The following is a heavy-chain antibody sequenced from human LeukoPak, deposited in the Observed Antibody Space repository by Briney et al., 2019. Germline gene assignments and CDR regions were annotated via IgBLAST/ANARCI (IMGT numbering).Heavy chain of an antibody. CDR2: MNPNSGNT. Sequence: ASVKVSCKASGYTFTSYDINWVRQATGQGLEWMGWMNPNSGNTGYAQKFQGRVTITRNTSISTAYMELSSLRSEDTAVYYCAREPTGTCHFDYWGQGTLVTVSS. V-gene: IGHV1-8*03. CDR1: GYTFTSYD. J-gene: IGHJ4*02. D-gene: IGHD1-1*01. CDR3: AREPTGTCHFDY.